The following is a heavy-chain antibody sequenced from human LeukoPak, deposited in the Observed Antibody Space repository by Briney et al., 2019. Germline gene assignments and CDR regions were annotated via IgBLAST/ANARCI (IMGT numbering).Heavy chain of an antibody. J-gene: IGHJ5*02. CDR2: IYWNDDK. D-gene: IGHD3-10*01. V-gene: IGHV2-5*01. Sequence: APGPTLVKPTQTLTLTCTFSGFSLSTSGVGVGWIRQPPGKALEWLALIYWNDDKRYSPSLKSRLTITKDTSKNQVVLTMTNMDPVDTATYYCAHRVVRGVINWFDPWGQGTLVTVSS. CDR1: GFSLSTSGVG. CDR3: AHRVVRGVINWFDP.